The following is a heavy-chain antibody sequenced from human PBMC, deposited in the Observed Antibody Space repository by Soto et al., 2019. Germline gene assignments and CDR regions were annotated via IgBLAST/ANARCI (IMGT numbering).Heavy chain of an antibody. CDR1: GDSVSSAAYY. CDR3: VRDRGSSWMYKWFDP. D-gene: IGHD2-2*01. Sequence: KPSETLSLTCTVSGDSVSSAAYYWSWIRQPPGEGLGWIGHIYYSGSTYYTPSLRRRVTISVDTSKNQFSLNLNSVTAADTAVYYCVRDRGSSWMYKWFDPWGQGTQVTVS. CDR2: IYYSGST. J-gene: IGHJ5*02. V-gene: IGHV4-30-4*01.